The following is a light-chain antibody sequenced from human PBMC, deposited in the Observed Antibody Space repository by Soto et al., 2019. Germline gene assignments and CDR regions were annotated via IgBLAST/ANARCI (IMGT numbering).Light chain of an antibody. J-gene: IGLJ1*01. CDR3: SSYAGTNNHHA. CDR1: SSNIGAGYE. CDR2: GNG. Sequence: QSVLTQPPSVSGAPGQRVTISCTGTSSNIGAGYEVHWYQQLPGTAPKLLVSGNGNRPSGVPDRMSASKSGTSASLAITGLQAEDEADYYCSSYAGTNNHHAFGTGTKVTVL. V-gene: IGLV1-40*01.